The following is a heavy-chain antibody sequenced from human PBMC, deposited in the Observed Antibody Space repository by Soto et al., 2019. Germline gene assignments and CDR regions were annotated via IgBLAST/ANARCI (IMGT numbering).Heavy chain of an antibody. V-gene: IGHV3-33*01. D-gene: IGHD3-10*01. CDR3: ARGHGSGSYLVHYGMDA. Sequence: QVQLVESGGGVVQPGRSLRLSCAASGFTFSSYGMHWVRQAPGKGLEWVAVIWYDGSNKYYADSVKGRFTITRDNSKNTLYLQMNSLRAEDTAVYYCARGHGSGSYLVHYGMDAWGQGTTVTVSS. CDR1: GFTFSSYG. J-gene: IGHJ6*02. CDR2: IWYDGSNK.